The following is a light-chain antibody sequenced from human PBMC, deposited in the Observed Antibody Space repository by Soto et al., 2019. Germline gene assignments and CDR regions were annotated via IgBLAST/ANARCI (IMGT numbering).Light chain of an antibody. V-gene: IGKV3-15*01. CDR2: GAS. CDR3: QQYNNWPIT. Sequence: EIVMTQSPATLSVPPGERATLSCRASQSVSSNLAWYQQKPGQAPRLLIYGASTRATGIPARFSGSGSGTEFTLTISSLQSEDFAVYYCQQYNNWPITFGQGTRLEIK. J-gene: IGKJ5*01. CDR1: QSVSSN.